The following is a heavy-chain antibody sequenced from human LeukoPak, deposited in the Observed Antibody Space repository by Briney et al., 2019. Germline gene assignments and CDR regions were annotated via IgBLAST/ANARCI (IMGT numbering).Heavy chain of an antibody. CDR3: ARGDFWSGYGLVGFDY. J-gene: IGHJ4*02. D-gene: IGHD3-3*01. V-gene: IGHV4-30-2*01. CDR1: GGSISSGGYS. CDR2: IYHSGST. Sequence: PSETLSLTCAVSGGSISSGGYSWSWIRQPPGKGLEWIGYIYHSGSTYYNPSLKSRVTISVDRSKNQFSLKLSSVTAADTAVYYCARGDFWSGYGLVGFDYWGQGTLVTVSS.